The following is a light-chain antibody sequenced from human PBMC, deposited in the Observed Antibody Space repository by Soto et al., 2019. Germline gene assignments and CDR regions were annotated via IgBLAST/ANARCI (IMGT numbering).Light chain of an antibody. CDR2: DAS. V-gene: IGKV3-11*01. Sequence: IVVTQSPSTLSLSPGESATLSCRASQSVTKYLVWYQQKPGQAPRLLISDASYRATGIPARFSGSGSGTDFTLTISSLEPEDFAVYYCQQYNNWPPWTFGQGTKVDIK. CDR1: QSVTKY. J-gene: IGKJ1*01. CDR3: QQYNNWPPWT.